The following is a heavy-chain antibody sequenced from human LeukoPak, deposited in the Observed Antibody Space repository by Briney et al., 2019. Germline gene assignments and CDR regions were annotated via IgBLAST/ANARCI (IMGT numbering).Heavy chain of an antibody. CDR1: GFRSSDFW. D-gene: IGHD3-22*01. CDR3: ARRVPLNYYDSSGRDY. Sequence: GGSLRLSCEVSGFRSSDFWMSWVRQAPGKGLEWVSVIYSGGSTYYADSVKGRFTISRDNSKNTLYLQMNSLRAEDTAVYYCARRVPLNYYDSSGRDYWGQGTLVTVSS. V-gene: IGHV3-66*04. J-gene: IGHJ4*02. CDR2: IYSGGST.